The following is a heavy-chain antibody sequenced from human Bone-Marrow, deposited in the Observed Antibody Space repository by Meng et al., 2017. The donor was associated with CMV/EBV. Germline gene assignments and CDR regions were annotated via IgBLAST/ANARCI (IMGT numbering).Heavy chain of an antibody. CDR1: GGSISSSSYY. CDR3: ARDSSIAARPGIGVDY. Sequence: SETLSLTCTVSGGSISSSSYYWGWIRQPPGKGLEWIGSIYYSGSTYYNPSLKSRVTISVDTSKNQFSLKLSSVTAADTAVYYCARDSSIAARPGIGVDYWGQGTLVTVSS. V-gene: IGHV4-39*07. J-gene: IGHJ4*02. D-gene: IGHD6-6*01. CDR2: IYYSGST.